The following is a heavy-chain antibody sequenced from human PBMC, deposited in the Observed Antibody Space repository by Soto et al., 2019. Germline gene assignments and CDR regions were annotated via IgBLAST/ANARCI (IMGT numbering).Heavy chain of an antibody. D-gene: IGHD3-3*01. J-gene: IGHJ5*02. CDR3: ASTYDFWSGYLDP. Sequence: QVQLVESGGGVVQPGRSLRLSCAASGFTFSSYAMHWVRQAPGKGLEWVAVISYDGSNKYYADSVKGRFTISRDNSKNTLYLQMNSLRAEDTAVYYCASTYDFWSGYLDPWGQGTLVTVSS. V-gene: IGHV3-30-3*01. CDR2: ISYDGSNK. CDR1: GFTFSSYA.